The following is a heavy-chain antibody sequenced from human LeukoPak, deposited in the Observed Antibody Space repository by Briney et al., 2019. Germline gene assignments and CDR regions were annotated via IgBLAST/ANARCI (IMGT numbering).Heavy chain of an antibody. CDR1: GFTYSNYA. CDR2: ISSGGHST. V-gene: IGHV3-23*01. Sequence: QPGGSLRLSCAASGFTYSNYAMTWVRQAPGKGLEWVSSISSGGHSTYYAGSVKGRFTISRDNSKNTLYLQMNSLRAEDTAVYYCARDSPGFTIFGMVIPTPWGQGTLVTVSS. CDR3: ARDSPGFTIFGMVIPTP. D-gene: IGHD3-3*01. J-gene: IGHJ5*02.